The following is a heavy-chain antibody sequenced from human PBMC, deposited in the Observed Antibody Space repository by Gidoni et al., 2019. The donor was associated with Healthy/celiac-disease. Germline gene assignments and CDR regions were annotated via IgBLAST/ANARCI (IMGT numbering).Heavy chain of an antibody. CDR1: GYNFTSYY. J-gene: IGHJ3*02. D-gene: IGHD1-26*01. CDR2: SNPSGRST. CDR3: ARDESVGATSGAFDI. V-gene: IGHV1-46*01. Sequence: VQLVQSGAEVKKPGASVKVSCKASGYNFTSYYMHWVRQAPGQGLEWMGISNPSGRSTSYAQKFQGRVTMTRDTSTSTVYMELSSLRSEDTSVYYCARDESVGATSGAFDIWGQGTMVTVSS.